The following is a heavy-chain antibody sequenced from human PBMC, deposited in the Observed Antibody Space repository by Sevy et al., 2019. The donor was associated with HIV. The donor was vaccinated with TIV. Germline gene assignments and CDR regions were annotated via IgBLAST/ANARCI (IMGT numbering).Heavy chain of an antibody. CDR2: FDPEDGET. CDR3: AGTKDYYANSGSPFDY. CDR1: GHTLNRLG. D-gene: IGHD3-10*01. Sequence: ASVKVSCKVYGHTLNRLGMHWVRQAPGKGLEWMGSFDPEDGETFQAQKFQGRVTMTDDTSTDTAYMELSSLRSEYTDEYYCAGTKDYYANSGSPFDYWGQGTLLTVSS. J-gene: IGHJ4*02. V-gene: IGHV1-24*01.